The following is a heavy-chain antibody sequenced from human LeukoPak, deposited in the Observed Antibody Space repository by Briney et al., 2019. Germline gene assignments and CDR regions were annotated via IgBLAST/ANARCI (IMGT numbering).Heavy chain of an antibody. V-gene: IGHV3-23*01. J-gene: IGHJ5*02. Sequence: GGSLRLSCAASGFIFNNYGLIWVRQAPGKGLEWVSAISNDGGGTNYADFVKGRFTISRDNSKNTLFLQMNSLRAENTALYYCAKGSSGYFVDLWGQGTLVTVSS. D-gene: IGHD3-22*01. CDR1: GFIFNNYG. CDR2: ISNDGGGT. CDR3: AKGSSGYFVDL.